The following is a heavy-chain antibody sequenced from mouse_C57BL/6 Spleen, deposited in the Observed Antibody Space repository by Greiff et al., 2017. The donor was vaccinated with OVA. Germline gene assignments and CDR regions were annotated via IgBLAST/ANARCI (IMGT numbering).Heavy chain of an antibody. CDR3: ARSTTVVAMDY. CDR2: IYPGDGDT. D-gene: IGHD1-1*01. J-gene: IGHJ4*01. CDR1: GYAFSSSW. V-gene: IGHV1-82*01. Sequence: QVQLQQSGPELVKPGASVKISCKASGYAFSSSWMNWVKQRPGKGLEWIGRIYPGDGDTNYNGKFKGKATLTADKSSSTAYMQLSSLTSEDSAVYFGARSTTVVAMDYWGQGTSVTVSS.